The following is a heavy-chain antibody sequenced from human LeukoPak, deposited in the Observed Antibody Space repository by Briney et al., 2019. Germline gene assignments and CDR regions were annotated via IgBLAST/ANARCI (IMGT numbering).Heavy chain of an antibody. CDR3: AAEWELLRIDY. Sequence: QPGGSLRLSCEASGVTFSSYWMSWVRQAPGKGLEWVANIKQDGSEQYYVDSVKGRFTISRDNAKNLLYLQMNSLRAEDTAVYYCAAEWELLRIDYWGQGTLVTVSS. V-gene: IGHV3-7*01. D-gene: IGHD1-26*01. J-gene: IGHJ4*02. CDR2: IKQDGSEQ. CDR1: GVTFSSYW.